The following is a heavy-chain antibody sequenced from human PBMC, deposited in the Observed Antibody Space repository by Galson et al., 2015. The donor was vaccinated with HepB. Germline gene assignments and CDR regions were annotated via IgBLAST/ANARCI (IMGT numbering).Heavy chain of an antibody. CDR3: ATRVLVVPTVYEY. CDR1: GGSFSSYT. J-gene: IGHJ4*02. CDR2: IISMLDRT. D-gene: IGHD2-8*02. V-gene: IGHV1-69*02. Sequence: SVKASCKASGGSFSSYTVNWIRQVPGQGLEWMGRIISMLDRTSHPQTFQDRVTITADRSTGTFYMELNSLRYDDTAVYYCATRVLVVPTVYEYWGQGTLVTVSS.